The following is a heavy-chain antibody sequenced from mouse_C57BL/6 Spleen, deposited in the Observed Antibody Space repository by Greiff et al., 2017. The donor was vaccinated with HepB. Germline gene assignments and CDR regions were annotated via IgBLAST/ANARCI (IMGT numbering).Heavy chain of an antibody. CDR1: GYTFTSYW. CDR2: IHPNSGST. D-gene: IGHD2-4*01. V-gene: IGHV1-64*01. Sequence: VQLQQPGAELVKPGASVKLSCKASGYTFTSYWMHWVKQRPGQGLEWIGMIHPNSGSTNYNEKFKSKATLTVDKSSSTAYMQLSSLTSEDSAVYYCARFYYDYEGFAYWGQGTLVTVSA. J-gene: IGHJ3*01. CDR3: ARFYYDYEGFAY.